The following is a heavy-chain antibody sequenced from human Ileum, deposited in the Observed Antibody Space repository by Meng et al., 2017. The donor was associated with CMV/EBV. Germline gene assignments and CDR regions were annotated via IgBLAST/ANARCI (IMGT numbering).Heavy chain of an antibody. J-gene: IGHJ4*02. Sequence: ASVKVSCKASGYTFTSYGISWVRQAPGQGLEWMGWISAYNGNTNYAQKLQDRVTMTTDTSTSTAYMELRSLRSDDTAVYYCAGEYNGSGYFDYWGQGTLVTVSS. CDR1: GYTFTSYG. CDR3: AGEYNGSGYFDY. V-gene: IGHV1-18*01. CDR2: ISAYNGNT. D-gene: IGHD1-26*01.